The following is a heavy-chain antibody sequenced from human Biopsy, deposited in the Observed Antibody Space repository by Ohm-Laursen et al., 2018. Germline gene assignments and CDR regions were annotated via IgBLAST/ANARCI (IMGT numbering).Heavy chain of an antibody. CDR3: ARETALAGDFDS. Sequence: SETLSLTCTVSGASVTSGSYYWSWIRQPPGKGLEWLGYISNIGCTNYNPSLKRRVTISVDTSKNHFSLKLTSVTAADTAVYYCARETALAGDFDSWGQGTLVTVSS. D-gene: IGHD6-19*01. J-gene: IGHJ4*02. V-gene: IGHV4-61*01. CDR1: GASVTSGSYY. CDR2: ISNIGCT.